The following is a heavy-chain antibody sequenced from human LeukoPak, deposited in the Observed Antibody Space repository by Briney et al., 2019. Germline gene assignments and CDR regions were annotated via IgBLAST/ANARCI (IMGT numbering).Heavy chain of an antibody. CDR2: VYSSGGT. CDR1: GASISSYY. Sequence: SETLSLTCTVSGASISSYYWSWIRQPPGKGLEWIGYVYSSGGTNYNPSLKSRVTISVDTSKNQFSLKLSSVTAADTAVYYCARPHSCGYSYGPFDYWGQGTLVTVSS. V-gene: IGHV4-59*08. D-gene: IGHD5-18*01. CDR3: ARPHSCGYSYGPFDY. J-gene: IGHJ4*02.